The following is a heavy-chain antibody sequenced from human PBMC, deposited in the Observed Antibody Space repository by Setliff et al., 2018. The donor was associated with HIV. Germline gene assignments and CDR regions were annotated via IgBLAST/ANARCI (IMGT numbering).Heavy chain of an antibody. J-gene: IGHJ5*02. CDR1: GGTFSSYA. Sequence: GASVKVSCKASGGTFSSYAISWVRQAPGQGLEWMGGIIPLFNTPTYAQKFQGRLTITADESTSTAYMELSSLTSEDTAVYFCARLMGSDSNFYIPGHWFDPWGQGTLVTVSS. CDR2: IIPLFNTP. V-gene: IGHV1-69*13. CDR3: ARLMGSDSNFYIPGHWFDP. D-gene: IGHD3-22*01.